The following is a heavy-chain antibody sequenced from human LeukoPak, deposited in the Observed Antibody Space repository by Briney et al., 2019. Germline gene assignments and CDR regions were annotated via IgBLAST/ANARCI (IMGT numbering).Heavy chain of an antibody. D-gene: IGHD3-22*01. CDR2: INPNSGGT. CDR3: ARESLGDSSGYYYREYYYYGMDV. CDR1: GYTFTGYY. Sequence: GASVKVSCKASGYTFTGYYMHWVRQAPGQGLEWMGWINPNSGGTNYAQKFQGRVTMTRDTSISTAYMELSRLRSDDTAVYYCARESLGDSSGYYYREYYYYGMDVWGQGTTVTVSS. J-gene: IGHJ6*02. V-gene: IGHV1-2*02.